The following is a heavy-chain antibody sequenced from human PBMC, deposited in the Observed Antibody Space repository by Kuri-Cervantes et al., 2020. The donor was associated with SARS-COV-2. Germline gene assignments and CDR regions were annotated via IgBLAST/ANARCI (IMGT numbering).Heavy chain of an antibody. Sequence: GESLKISCAASGFTFSNAWMSWVRQAPGKGLEWMGRIDPSDSYTNYSPSFQGHVTISADKSISTAYLQWSSLKASDTAMYYCARHSVNSGSYQLTYYYGMDVWGQGTTVTVSS. V-gene: IGHV5-10-1*01. CDR3: ARHSVNSGSYQLTYYYGMDV. J-gene: IGHJ6*02. CDR1: GFTFSNAW. CDR2: IDPSDSYT. D-gene: IGHD1-26*01.